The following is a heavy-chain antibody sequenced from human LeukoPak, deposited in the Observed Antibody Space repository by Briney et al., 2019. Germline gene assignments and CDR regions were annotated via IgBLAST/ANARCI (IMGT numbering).Heavy chain of an antibody. CDR2: LYYSGST. Sequence: SETLSLTCTVSGGSISSYYWSWIRQPPGKGLEWIGYLYYSGSTNYSPSLKSRVTISVDTSKNQFSLKLSSVTVADTAVYYCARDRGDRAAAAGYNWFDPWGQGTLVTVSS. CDR3: ARDRGDRAAAAGYNWFDP. V-gene: IGHV4-59*01. D-gene: IGHD6-13*01. J-gene: IGHJ5*02. CDR1: GGSISSYY.